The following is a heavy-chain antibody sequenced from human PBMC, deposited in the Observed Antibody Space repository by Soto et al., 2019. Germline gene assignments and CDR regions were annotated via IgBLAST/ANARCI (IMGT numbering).Heavy chain of an antibody. Sequence: ASVKLSGKASGYTFTSYDINWVRHATGQGLEWMGLMNPNIGNTVYAQKFQGRVTMTRNTSISTAYMELSSLRSEDTAVYYCARGFPGYCSGGSCYDPSDYWGQGTLVTVSS. D-gene: IGHD2-15*01. CDR2: MNPNIGNT. CDR1: GYTFTSYD. J-gene: IGHJ4*02. CDR3: ARGFPGYCSGGSCYDPSDY. V-gene: IGHV1-8*01.